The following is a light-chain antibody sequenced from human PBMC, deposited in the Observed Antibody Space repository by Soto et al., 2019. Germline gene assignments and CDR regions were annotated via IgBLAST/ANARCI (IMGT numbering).Light chain of an antibody. CDR2: EAS. CDR1: QTISSW. CDR3: HQYISYWT. V-gene: IGKV1-5*03. Sequence: DIKIRESPTTMSGTVGDRVTITCRASQTISSWLAWCQQKPGKAPKLLIYEASSLESGVPSRFSGSGSGTEFTLTISSLQPDALSPYYCHQYISYWTFAHGTKVDIK. J-gene: IGKJ1*01.